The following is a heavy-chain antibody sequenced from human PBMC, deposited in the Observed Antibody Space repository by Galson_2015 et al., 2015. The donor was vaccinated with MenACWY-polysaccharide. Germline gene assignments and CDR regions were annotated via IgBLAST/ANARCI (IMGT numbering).Heavy chain of an antibody. CDR2: IYYSGST. CDR1: GGSISSGDYY. CDR3: AREGLATRVVTSY. J-gene: IGHJ4*02. V-gene: IGHV4-30-4*01. Sequence: TLSLTCTVSGGSISSGDYYWSWIRQPPGKGLEWIGYIYYSGSTYYNPSLKSRVTISVDTSKNQFSLKLSSVTAADTAVYYCAREGLATRVVTSYWGQGTLVTVSS. D-gene: IGHD2-2*01.